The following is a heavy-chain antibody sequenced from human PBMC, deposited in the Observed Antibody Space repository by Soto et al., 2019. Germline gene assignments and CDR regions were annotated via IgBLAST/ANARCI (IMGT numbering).Heavy chain of an antibody. V-gene: IGHV3-30*18. Sequence: QVQLVESGGGVVQPGRSLRLSCAASGFTFSSYGMHWVRQAPGKGLEWVAVISYDGSNKYYADSVKGRFTISRDNSKNTLYLQMNSLRAEDTAVYYCAKVTQAGGGPIIHYYGMDVWGQGTTVTVSS. J-gene: IGHJ6*02. CDR2: ISYDGSNK. D-gene: IGHD3-16*01. CDR1: GFTFSSYG. CDR3: AKVTQAGGGPIIHYYGMDV.